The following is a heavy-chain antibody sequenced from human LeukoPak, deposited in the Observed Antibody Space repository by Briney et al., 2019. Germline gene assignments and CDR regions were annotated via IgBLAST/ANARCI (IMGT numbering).Heavy chain of an antibody. CDR2: ITGGGNYM. D-gene: IGHD5-18*01. V-gene: IGHV3-21*04. J-gene: IGHJ3*02. Sequence: PGGSLRLSCAASGFTFTSYSLNWVRQAPGKGLEWVSSITGGGNYMYYADSVKGRFTISRDNSKNALYLQMNSLRAEDTAVYYCAKGIKRGYSYGSPHDAFDIWGQGTMVTVSS. CDR3: AKGIKRGYSYGSPHDAFDI. CDR1: GFTFTSYS.